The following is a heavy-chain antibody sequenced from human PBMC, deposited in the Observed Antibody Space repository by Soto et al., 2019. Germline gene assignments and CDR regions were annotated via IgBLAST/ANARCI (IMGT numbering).Heavy chain of an antibody. CDR2: MNPNSGHT. D-gene: IGHD2-21*02. Sequence: ASVKVSCKASGYTFTSYDINWVRQATGQGLEWMGWMNPNSGHTGYSQKFQGRVTITRDTSASTAYMELSSLRSEDTAVYYCARSIVVVTALDYWGQGTLVTVSS. J-gene: IGHJ4*02. V-gene: IGHV1-8*01. CDR3: ARSIVVVTALDY. CDR1: GYTFTSYD.